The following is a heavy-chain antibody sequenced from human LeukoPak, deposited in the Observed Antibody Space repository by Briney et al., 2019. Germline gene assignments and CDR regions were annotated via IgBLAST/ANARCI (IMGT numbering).Heavy chain of an antibody. Sequence: ASVKVSCKASGYTFIDYHIHWVRQAPGQGLEWMGWINANSGGTKYAQEFQGRVTMTSDTSISTAYMELTRLRSDDTAVYYCARDTSHYDLLTGSRDFYSGVDVWGQGTTVSVSS. V-gene: IGHV1-2*02. J-gene: IGHJ6*02. CDR1: GYTFIDYH. CDR2: INANSGGT. D-gene: IGHD3-9*01. CDR3: ARDTSHYDLLTGSRDFYSGVDV.